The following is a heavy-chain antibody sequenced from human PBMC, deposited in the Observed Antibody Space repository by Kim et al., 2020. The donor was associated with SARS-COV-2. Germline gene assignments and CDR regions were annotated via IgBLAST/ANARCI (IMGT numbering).Heavy chain of an antibody. Sequence: SETLSLTCAVYGGSFSGYYWTWIRQTPGKGLEWIAEITHRGSTNYNPSLKSRVTISVDTSKNQFSLKLTSLSAADTAVYYCARRKSAYFDFWSGYYMDYWGQGTRVTVSS. V-gene: IGHV4-34*01. CDR2: ITHRGST. CDR3: ARRKSAYFDFWSGYYMDY. D-gene: IGHD3-3*01. CDR1: GGSFSGYY. J-gene: IGHJ4*02.